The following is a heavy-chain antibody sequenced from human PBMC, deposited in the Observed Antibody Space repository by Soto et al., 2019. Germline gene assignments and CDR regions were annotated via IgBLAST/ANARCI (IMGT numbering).Heavy chain of an antibody. CDR3: AKDLVAALEGNYYYYGMDV. D-gene: IGHD6-6*01. Sequence: SGGSLILSCAASGFTFSNAWMNWVRQAPGKGLEWVAVISYDGSNKYYADPVKGRFTISRDNSKNTLYLQMNSLRAEDTAVYYCAKDLVAALEGNYYYYGMDVWGQGTTVTVSS. CDR1: GFTFSNAW. V-gene: IGHV3-30*18. J-gene: IGHJ6*02. CDR2: ISYDGSNK.